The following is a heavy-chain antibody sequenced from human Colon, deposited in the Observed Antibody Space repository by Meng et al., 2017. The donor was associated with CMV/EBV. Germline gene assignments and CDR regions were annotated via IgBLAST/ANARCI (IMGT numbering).Heavy chain of an antibody. CDR1: GFTLRSYW. J-gene: IGHJ5*02. D-gene: IGHD1-26*01. CDR2: IEHDGSDI. Sequence: GESLKISCAASGFTLRSYWMSWVRQAPGKGLEWVANIEHDGSDIYYRDSMKGRFTISRDNAKNSLYLQINRLRAEDTALYYCAREVPGGAATLDLWGRGTLVTVSS. CDR3: AREVPGGAATLDL. V-gene: IGHV3-7*01.